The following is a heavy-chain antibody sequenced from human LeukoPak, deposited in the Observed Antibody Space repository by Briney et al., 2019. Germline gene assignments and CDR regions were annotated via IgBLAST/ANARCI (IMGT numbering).Heavy chain of an antibody. CDR3: ARAPNHCTNGVCYTRRVDY. D-gene: IGHD2-8*01. J-gene: IGHJ4*02. CDR1: GYTFTSYD. V-gene: IGHV1-8*03. Sequence: ASVKVSCKAPGYTFTSYDINWVRQATGQGLEWMGWMNPNSGNTGYAQKFQGRVTITRNTSISTAYMELSSLRSEDTAVYYCARAPNHCTNGVCYTRRVDYWGQGTLVTVSS. CDR2: MNPNSGNT.